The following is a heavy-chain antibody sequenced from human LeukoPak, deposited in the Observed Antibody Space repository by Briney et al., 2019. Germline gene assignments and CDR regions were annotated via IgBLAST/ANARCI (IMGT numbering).Heavy chain of an antibody. CDR2: IKKDGSEK. CDR3: ARDSSPDYYDGSGYGY. V-gene: IGHV3-7*05. D-gene: IGHD3-22*01. J-gene: IGHJ4*02. CDR1: GFTFSTYW. Sequence: GGSLRLSCEASGFTFSTYWMTCVREAPGKGLEWVADIKKDGSEKYYVDSVKGRFPISRDNAESSLYLQMNSLRGEDTAVYYCARDSSPDYYDGSGYGYWGQGTLVTVSS.